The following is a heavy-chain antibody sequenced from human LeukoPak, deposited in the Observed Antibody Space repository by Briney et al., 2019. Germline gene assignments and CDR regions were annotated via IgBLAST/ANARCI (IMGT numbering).Heavy chain of an antibody. J-gene: IGHJ4*02. Sequence: GGSLRLSCAASGFTFSDYYMSWIRQAPGKGLECVSYISSSGSTIYYADSVKGRFTISRDNAKNSLYLQMNSLRAEDTAVYYCAREAYYDFWSGYSLYFDYWGQGTLVTVSS. V-gene: IGHV3-11*01. CDR2: ISSSGSTI. CDR3: AREAYYDFWSGYSLYFDY. CDR1: GFTFSDYY. D-gene: IGHD3-3*01.